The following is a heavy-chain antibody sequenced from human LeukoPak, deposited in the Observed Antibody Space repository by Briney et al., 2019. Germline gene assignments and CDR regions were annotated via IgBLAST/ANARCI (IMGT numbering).Heavy chain of an antibody. J-gene: IGHJ4*02. CDR2: INTDGRVT. CDR1: GFTFTTYW. D-gene: IGHD3-10*02. V-gene: IGHV3-74*01. CDR3: IRETHVGLHLEY. Sequence: GGSLRLSCAASGFTFTTYWMHWVRQAPGKGLVWVARINTDGRVTTYADAVKGRFTVSRDNGESTLYLQMNDLRPEDTAVYYCIRETHVGLHLEYWGQGTLATVTS.